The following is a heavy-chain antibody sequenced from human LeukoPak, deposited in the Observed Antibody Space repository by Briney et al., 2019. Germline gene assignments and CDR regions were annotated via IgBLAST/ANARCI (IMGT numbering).Heavy chain of an antibody. CDR2: IYGGGST. J-gene: IGHJ6*03. V-gene: IGHV3-66*02. Sequence: QPGGSLRLSCTVSGFTVSGNYMSWVRQAPGKGLEWVSVIYGGGSTYYADSVKGRFTISRDNSKNTLYLQMNSLRPEDTAVYYCARPYSGTYWGYYYMDVWGKGTTVTVS. D-gene: IGHD1-26*01. CDR3: ARPYSGTYWGYYYMDV. CDR1: GFTVSGNY.